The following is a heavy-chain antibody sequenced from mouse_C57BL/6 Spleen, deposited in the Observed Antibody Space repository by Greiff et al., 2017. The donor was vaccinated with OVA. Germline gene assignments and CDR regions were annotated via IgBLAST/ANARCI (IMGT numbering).Heavy chain of an antibody. CDR3: ARFDYDPYAMDY. CDR1: GYTFTDYN. V-gene: IGHV1-18*01. J-gene: IGHJ4*01. D-gene: IGHD2-4*01. CDR2: INPNNGGT. Sequence: SGPELVKPGASVKIPCKASGYTFTDYNMDWVKQSHGKSLEWIGDINPNNGGTIYNQKFKGKATLTVDKSSSTAYMELRSLTSEDTAVYYCARFDYDPYAMDYWGQGTSVTVSS.